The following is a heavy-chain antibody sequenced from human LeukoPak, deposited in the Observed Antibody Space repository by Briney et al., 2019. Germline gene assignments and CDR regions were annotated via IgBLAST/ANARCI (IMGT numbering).Heavy chain of an antibody. D-gene: IGHD6-6*01. J-gene: IGHJ6*01. V-gene: IGHV4-59*01. CDR2: IYYSGST. CDR1: GVSISSYY. Sequence: SETLCLTCAVSGVSISSYYWSWVRQPPGKGLEWVGDIYYSGSTNYNPSLKRRVTISVDTSKNQFSLKLSSVTAADTAVYYCARFCLSQCSSSYYYGMDVWGQGTTVTVSS. CDR3: ARFCLSQCSSSYYYGMDV.